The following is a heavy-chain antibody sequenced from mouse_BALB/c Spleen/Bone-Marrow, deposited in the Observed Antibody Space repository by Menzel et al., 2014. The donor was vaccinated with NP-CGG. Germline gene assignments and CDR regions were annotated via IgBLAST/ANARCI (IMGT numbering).Heavy chain of an antibody. Sequence: VQLQESGAKLVRPGVSVKISCKGSGYTFTDHAIQWAKRSHAKSLEWIGVISGYYGDAIYNQKFKGKATMTVDKSSSTAYMELARLTSEDSAIYYCARSGKVRNAMDYWGQGTSVTVSS. CDR2: ISGYYGDA. V-gene: IGHV1S137*01. CDR3: ARSGKVRNAMDY. CDR1: GYTFTDHA. D-gene: IGHD2-14*01. J-gene: IGHJ4*01.